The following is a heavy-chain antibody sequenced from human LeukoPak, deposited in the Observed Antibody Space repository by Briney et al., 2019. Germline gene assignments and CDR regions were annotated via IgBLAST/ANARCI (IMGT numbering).Heavy chain of an antibody. V-gene: IGHV4-59*01. CDR2: IFYTGST. J-gene: IGHJ3*02. D-gene: IGHD6-19*01. Sequence: SETLSRTCSVSAGSITSFYWSWIRQPPGKGLEWIGYIFYTGSTNYNPSLKSRVTISLDKSKNQFFLKLSSVTAADTAMYYCARRTSNGWPSENAFDIWGQGTMVTVSS. CDR3: ARRTSNGWPSENAFDI. CDR1: AGSITSFY.